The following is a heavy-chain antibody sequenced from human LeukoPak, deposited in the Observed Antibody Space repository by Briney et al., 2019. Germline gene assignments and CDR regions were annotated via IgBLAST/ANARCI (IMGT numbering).Heavy chain of an antibody. CDR1: GFTFSSYE. Sequence: GGSLRLSCAASGFTFSSYEMNWVRQAPRKGLEWVSYISSSGSTIYYADSVKGRFTISRDNAKNSLYLQMNSLRAEDTAVYYCARYSLQQLPPSYFDYWGQGTLVTVSS. J-gene: IGHJ4*02. CDR2: ISSSGSTI. V-gene: IGHV3-48*03. D-gene: IGHD6-13*01. CDR3: ARYSLQQLPPSYFDY.